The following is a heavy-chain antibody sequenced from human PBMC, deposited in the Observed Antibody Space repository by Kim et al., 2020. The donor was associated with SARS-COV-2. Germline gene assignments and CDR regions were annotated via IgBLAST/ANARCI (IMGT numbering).Heavy chain of an antibody. Sequence: GGSLRLSCAASGFTVSSNYMSWVRQAPGKGLEWVSVIYSGGSTYYADSVKGRFTISRDNSKNTLYLQMNSLRAEDTAVCYCARTDFIHNWFDPWGQGTLVTVSS. J-gene: IGHJ5*02. V-gene: IGHV3-53*01. CDR2: IYSGGST. CDR3: ARTDFIHNWFDP. CDR1: GFTVSSNY. D-gene: IGHD2-21*02.